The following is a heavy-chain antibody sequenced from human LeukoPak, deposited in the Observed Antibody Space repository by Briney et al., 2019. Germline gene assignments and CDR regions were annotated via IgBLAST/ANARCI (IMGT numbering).Heavy chain of an antibody. CDR3: ARFTGIAVAGTLDY. D-gene: IGHD6-19*01. CDR1: GGTFSSYA. V-gene: IGHV1-18*01. CDR2: ISAYNGNT. J-gene: IGHJ4*02. Sequence: ASVKVSCKASGGTFSSYAISWVRQAPGQGLEWMGWISAYNGNTNYAQKLQGRVTMTTDTSTSTAYMELRSLRSDDTAVYYCARFTGIAVAGTLDYWGQGTLVTVSS.